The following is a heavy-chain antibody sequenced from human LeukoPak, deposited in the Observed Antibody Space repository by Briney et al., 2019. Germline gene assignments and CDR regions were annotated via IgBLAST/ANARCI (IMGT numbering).Heavy chain of an antibody. CDR3: AREVDTATAGGTSY. CDR2: IIPIFGTA. J-gene: IGHJ4*02. CDR1: GGTFSSYA. V-gene: IGHV1-69*06. Sequence: ASVKVSCKASGGTFSSYAISWVRQAPGQGLEWMGGIIPIFGTANYAQKFQGRVTITADKSTSTAYMELSSLRSEDTAVYYCAREVDTATAGGTSYWGQGTLVTVSS. D-gene: IGHD5-18*01.